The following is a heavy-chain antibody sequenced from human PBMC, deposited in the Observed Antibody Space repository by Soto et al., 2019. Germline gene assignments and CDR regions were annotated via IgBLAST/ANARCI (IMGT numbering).Heavy chain of an antibody. J-gene: IGHJ6*03. V-gene: IGHV4-59*08. D-gene: IGHD1-20*01. CDR2: IYYSGST. CDR3: ARQYNYSPCYYYDSMDV. CDR1: GGSISSYY. Sequence: SETLSLTCTVSGGSISSYYWSWIRQPPGKGLEWIGYIYYSGSTNYNPSLKSRVTISVDTSKNQFSLKLSSVTAADTAVYYCARQYNYSPCYYYDSMDVWGKGTTVTVSS.